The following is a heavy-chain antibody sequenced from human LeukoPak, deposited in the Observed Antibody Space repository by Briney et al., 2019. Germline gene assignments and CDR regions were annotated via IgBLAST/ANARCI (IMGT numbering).Heavy chain of an antibody. CDR2: IKSKTDGGTT. D-gene: IGHD3-22*01. CDR1: GFTFSNTW. CDR3: TTVGYDSSGYYSYYFDY. V-gene: IGHV3-15*07. J-gene: IGHJ4*02. Sequence: GGSLRLSCAASGFTFSNTWMNWVRQAPGKGLEWVGRIKSKTDGGTTDYAAPVKGRFTISRDDSKNTLYLQMNSLKTEDTAVYYCTTVGYDSSGYYSYYFDYWGQGTLVTVSS.